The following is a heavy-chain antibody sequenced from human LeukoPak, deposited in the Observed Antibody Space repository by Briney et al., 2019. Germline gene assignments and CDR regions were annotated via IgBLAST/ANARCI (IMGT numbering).Heavy chain of an antibody. V-gene: IGHV4-34*01. D-gene: IGHD5-12*01. CDR2: INHSGST. CDR3: ARRGYGGRDVDYYYYYCMDV. CDR1: GGSFSGYY. J-gene: IGHJ6*03. Sequence: SETLSLTCAVCGGSFSGYYWSWIRQPPGKGLEWIGEINHSGSTKYNPSLKSRVTISVDTSKNQFSLKLSSVTAADTAVYFCARRGYGGRDVDYYYYYCMDVWGKGTTVSISS.